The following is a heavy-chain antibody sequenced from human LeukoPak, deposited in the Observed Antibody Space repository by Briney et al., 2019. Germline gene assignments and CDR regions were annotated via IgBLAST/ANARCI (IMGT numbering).Heavy chain of an antibody. Sequence: GGSLRLSCAASGFTFSNYYMNWIRQAPGKGLEWVSSISSSGSFIYYADSVKVRLATSRDNAKNSLYLQMNSLRADDTAVYYCARVVTAAWDWFDPWGQGTLVTVSS. J-gene: IGHJ5*02. V-gene: IGHV3-21*01. CDR1: GFTFSNYY. CDR2: ISSSGSFI. CDR3: ARVVTAAWDWFDP. D-gene: IGHD4-11*01.